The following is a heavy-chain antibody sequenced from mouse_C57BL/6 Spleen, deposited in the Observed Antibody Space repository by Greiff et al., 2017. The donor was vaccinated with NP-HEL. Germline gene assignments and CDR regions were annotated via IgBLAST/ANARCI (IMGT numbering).Heavy chain of an antibody. CDR2: IHPNSGST. J-gene: IGHJ2*01. V-gene: IGHV1-64*01. CDR1: GYTFTSYW. D-gene: IGHD3-2*02. CDR3: ARGRGSSGHFDY. Sequence: QVQLQQPGAELVKPGASVKLSFKASGYTFTSYWMHWVKQRPGQGLEWIGMIHPNSGSTNYNEKFKSKATLTVDKSSSTAYMQLSSLTSEDSAVYYCARGRGSSGHFDYWGQGTTLTVSS.